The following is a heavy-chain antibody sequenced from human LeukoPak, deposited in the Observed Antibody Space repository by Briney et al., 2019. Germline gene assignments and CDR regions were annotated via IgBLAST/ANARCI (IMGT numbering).Heavy chain of an antibody. CDR1: GYTFTSYY. CDR3: ARDGEYSSGWYYFDY. J-gene: IGHJ4*02. Sequence: WASVKVSCKTSGYTFTSYYIHWVRQAPGQGLEWMGIINPSGGSTSYAQKSQGRVTMTRDTSTSTVYMELSSLRSEDTAVYYCARDGEYSSGWYYFDYWGQGTLVTVSS. V-gene: IGHV1-46*01. CDR2: INPSGGST. D-gene: IGHD6-19*01.